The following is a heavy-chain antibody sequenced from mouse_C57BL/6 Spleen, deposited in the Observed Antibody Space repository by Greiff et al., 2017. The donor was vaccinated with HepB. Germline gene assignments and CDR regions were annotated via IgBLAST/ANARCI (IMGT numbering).Heavy chain of an antibody. CDR3: TKGDYDMAY. D-gene: IGHD2-4*01. Sequence: DVQLQESGAELVRPGASVKLSCTASGFNIKDDYMHWVKQRPEQGLEWIGWIDPENGDTEYASKFQGKATITADTSSNTAYLQLSSLTSEDTAVYYCTKGDYDMAYWGQGTLVTVSA. V-gene: IGHV14-4*01. CDR2: IDPENGDT. J-gene: IGHJ3*01. CDR1: GFNIKDDY.